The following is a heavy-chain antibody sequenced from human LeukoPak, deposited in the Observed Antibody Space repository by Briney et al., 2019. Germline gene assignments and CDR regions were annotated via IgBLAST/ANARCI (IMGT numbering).Heavy chain of an antibody. CDR2: IKQGGSET. J-gene: IGHJ4*01. CDR1: GFTFTNNF. Sequence: GGSLRLSCAASGFTFTNNFMSWVRQVPGKGLEWVANIKQGGSETTYADSVGGRFTIFRDNAKDAVYLQMNSLRAEDAATYYCVREGFYFFDFWGQGTLVTVSS. CDR3: VREGFYFFDF. V-gene: IGHV3-7*01.